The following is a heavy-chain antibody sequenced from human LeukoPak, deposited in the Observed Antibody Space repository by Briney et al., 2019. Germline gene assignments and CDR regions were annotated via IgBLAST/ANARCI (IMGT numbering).Heavy chain of an antibody. Sequence: GGSLRLSCSASGFTFSSYAMHWVRQAPGKGLEYVSAISSNGGSTYYADSVKGRFTISRDNSKNTLFLQMNSLRAEGTAVYYCARDCSGGSCYPGDYWGQGTLVTVSS. D-gene: IGHD2-15*01. CDR1: GFTFSSYA. V-gene: IGHV3-64*04. J-gene: IGHJ4*02. CDR2: ISSNGGST. CDR3: ARDCSGGSCYPGDY.